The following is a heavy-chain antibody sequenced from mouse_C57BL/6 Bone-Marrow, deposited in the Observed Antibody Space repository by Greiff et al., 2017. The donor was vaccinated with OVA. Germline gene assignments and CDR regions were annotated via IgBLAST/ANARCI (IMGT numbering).Heavy chain of an antibody. CDR3: ARVGSSPWYFDY. CDR1: GFTFSSYA. V-gene: IGHV5-4*03. D-gene: IGHD1-1*01. J-gene: IGHJ2*01. CDR2: ISDGGSYT. Sequence: EVKLVESGGGLVKPGGSLKLSCAASGFTFSSYAMSWVRQTPEKRLEWVATISDGGSYTYYPDNVKGRFTISRDNAKNNLYLQMSHLKSEDIAMYYCARVGSSPWYFDYWGQGTTLTVSS.